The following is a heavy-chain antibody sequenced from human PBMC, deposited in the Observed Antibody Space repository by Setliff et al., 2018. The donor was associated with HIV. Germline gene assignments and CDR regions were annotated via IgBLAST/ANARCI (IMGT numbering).Heavy chain of an antibody. CDR2: ISSGGTIL. V-gene: IGHV3-48*04. CDR1: GFTFSSYS. D-gene: IGHD3-3*01. J-gene: IGHJ6*03. Sequence: GGSLRLSCAASGFTFSSYSMNWVRQAPGKGLEWVSYISSGGTILHYADSVKGRFTISRDNAKNSLYLQMNSLRAEDTAVYYCARDSRPRSGFWVSDYYYYMDVWGKGTTVTVSS. CDR3: ARDSRPRSGFWVSDYYYYMDV.